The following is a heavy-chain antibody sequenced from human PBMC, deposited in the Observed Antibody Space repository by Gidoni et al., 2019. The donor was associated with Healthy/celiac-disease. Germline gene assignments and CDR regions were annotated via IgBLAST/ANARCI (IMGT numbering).Heavy chain of an antibody. CDR3: AKYSGYDYYYYYGMDV. D-gene: IGHD5-12*01. V-gene: IGHV3-30*18. J-gene: IGHJ6*02. Sequence: QVQLVESGGGVVQPGRSLRLSCAASGFTFSSYGMHWVRQAPGKGLEWVAVISYDGSNKYYADSVKGRFTISRDNSKNTLYLQMNSLRAEDTAVYYCAKYSGYDYYYYYGMDVWGQGTTVTVSS. CDR2: ISYDGSNK. CDR1: GFTFSSYG.